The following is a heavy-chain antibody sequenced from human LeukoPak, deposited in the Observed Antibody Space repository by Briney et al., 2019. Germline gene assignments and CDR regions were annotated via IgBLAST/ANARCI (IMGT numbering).Heavy chain of an antibody. V-gene: IGHV3-64D*06. CDR3: VKDLGDYYDSSGYYLTGYFQH. CDR1: GFTFSTLP. CDR2: SSSNGGST. Sequence: PGGSLRLSCSASGFTFSTLPMHWVRQAPGKGLEYVSGSSSNGGSTYYADSVKGRFTISRDNSKNTLYLQMSSLRAEDTVVYYCVKDLGDYYDSSGYYLTGYFQHWGQGTLVTVSS. D-gene: IGHD3-22*01. J-gene: IGHJ1*01.